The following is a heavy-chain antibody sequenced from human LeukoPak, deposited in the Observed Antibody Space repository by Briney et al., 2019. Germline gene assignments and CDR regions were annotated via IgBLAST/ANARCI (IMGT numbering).Heavy chain of an antibody. D-gene: IGHD3-10*01. CDR3: AAVYGSGSYRLPFDY. J-gene: IGHJ4*02. CDR1: GYTFTSYG. CDR2: VSAYNGNT. V-gene: IGHV1-18*01. Sequence: ASVKVSCKASGYTFTSYGISWVRQAPGQGLEWMGWVSAYNGNTNYAQKFQGRVTMTTDTSTSTAYMELRSLRSDDTAMYYCAAVYGSGSYRLPFDYWGQGTLVTVSS.